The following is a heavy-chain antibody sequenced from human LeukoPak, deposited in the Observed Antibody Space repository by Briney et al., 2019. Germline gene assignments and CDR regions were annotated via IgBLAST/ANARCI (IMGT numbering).Heavy chain of an antibody. CDR2: ISAYNGNT. D-gene: IGHD2-2*01. Sequence: ASVKVSCKASGYTFINYGINWVRQAPGQGLEWMGWISAYNGNTNYAQKLQGRVTMTTDTSTSIAYMELRSLRSDDTAVYYCARSYCGGTSCYRDPYNWLDPWGQGTLVTVSS. V-gene: IGHV1-18*01. J-gene: IGHJ5*02. CDR3: ARSYCGGTSCYRDPYNWLDP. CDR1: GYTFINYG.